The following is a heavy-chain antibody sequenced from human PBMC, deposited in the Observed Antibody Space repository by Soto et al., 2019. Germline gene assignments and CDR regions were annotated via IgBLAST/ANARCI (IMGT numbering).Heavy chain of an antibody. CDR1: GYTFTSYG. CDR2: ISAYNGNT. J-gene: IGHJ4*02. V-gene: IGHV1-18*01. CDR3: ARTAVVVTAPFDY. D-gene: IGHD2-21*02. Sequence: PGESLKISCKGSGYTFTSYGISWVRQAPGQGLEWMGWISAYNGNTNYAQKLQGRVTMTTDTSTSTAYMELSSLRSGDTAVYYWARTAVVVTAPFDYWGQGTLVTGSS.